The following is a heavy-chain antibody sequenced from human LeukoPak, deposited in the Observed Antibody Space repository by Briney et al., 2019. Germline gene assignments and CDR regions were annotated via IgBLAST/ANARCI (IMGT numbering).Heavy chain of an antibody. CDR1: GGSFSGYY. J-gene: IGHJ4*02. CDR3: ARAQCSGGSCYYFDY. Sequence: SETLSLTCAVYGGSFSGYYWSWIRQPPGKGLEWIGEINHSGSTNYNPSLKSRVTISVDTSKNQFSLKLSSVTAADTAVYYCARAQCSGGSCYYFDYWGQGTLVTVSS. V-gene: IGHV4-34*01. CDR2: INHSGST. D-gene: IGHD2-15*01.